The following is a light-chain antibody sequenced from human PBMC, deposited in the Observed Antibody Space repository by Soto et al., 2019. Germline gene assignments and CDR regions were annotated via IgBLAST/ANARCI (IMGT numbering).Light chain of an antibody. CDR2: EVS. J-gene: IGLJ1*01. V-gene: IGLV2-8*01. Sequence: QSALTQPPSASGSPGQSVTISCTGTSSDVGGYDYVSWYQQHPGKAPKLMIYEVSKRPSGVPDRFSGSKSGNTASLTVSGLQAEDEAVYYCSSYAGSNNVFGTGTKVTVL. CDR3: SSYAGSNNV. CDR1: SSDVGGYDY.